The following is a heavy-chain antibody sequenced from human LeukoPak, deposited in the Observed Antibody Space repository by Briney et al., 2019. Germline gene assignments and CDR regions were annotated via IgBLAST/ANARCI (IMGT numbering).Heavy chain of an antibody. J-gene: IGHJ4*02. CDR2: INPNSGGT. CDR1: GYTLTGYY. CDR3: ARAGPPGFDY. Sequence: GASVKVSCKASGYTLTGYYMHWVRQAPGQGLEWMGWINPNSGGTNYAQKFRGRVTMTRDTSISTAYMELSRLRSEDTAVYYCARAGPPGFDYWGQGTLVTVSS. V-gene: IGHV1-2*02.